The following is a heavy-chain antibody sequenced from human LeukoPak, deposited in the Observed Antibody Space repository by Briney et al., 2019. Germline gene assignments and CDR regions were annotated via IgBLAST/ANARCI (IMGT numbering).Heavy chain of an antibody. CDR2: ISGSGGST. D-gene: IGHD5-12*01. J-gene: IGHJ4*02. CDR3: AKRPVRLPYDY. Sequence: GGSLRLSRAASGFTFSSYAMSWVRQAPGEGLEWVSAISGSGGSTYYADSVKGRFTISRDNSKNTLYLQMNSLRAEDTAVYYCAKRPVRLPYDYWGQGTLVTVSS. CDR1: GFTFSSYA. V-gene: IGHV3-23*01.